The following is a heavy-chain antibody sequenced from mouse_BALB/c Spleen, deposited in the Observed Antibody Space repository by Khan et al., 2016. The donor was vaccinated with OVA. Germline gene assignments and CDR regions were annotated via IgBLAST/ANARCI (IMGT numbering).Heavy chain of an antibody. D-gene: IGHD1-1*01. CDR2: LSYSGNT. CDR3: ARVYGGDFDY. J-gene: IGHJ2*01. Sequence: EVQLVESGPGLVKPSQSLSLTCTVTGYSITSDYAWNWIRQFPGNKLEWMGFLSYSGNTNYNPSLQSRISITRDTSKNQFFLQLNSVTTEDTATYYCARVYGGDFDYWGQGTTLTVSS. CDR1: GYSITSDYA. V-gene: IGHV3-2*02.